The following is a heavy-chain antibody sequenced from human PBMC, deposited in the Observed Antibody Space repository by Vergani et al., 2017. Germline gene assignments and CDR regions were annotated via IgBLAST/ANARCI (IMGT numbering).Heavy chain of an antibody. CDR1: GFTFSSYG. D-gene: IGHD5-18*01. V-gene: IGHV3-33*01. J-gene: IGHJ4*02. CDR2: IWYDGSNK. Sequence: QVQLVESGGGVVQPGRSLRLSCAASGFTFSSYGMHWVRQAPGKGLEWVAVIWYDGSNKYYADSVKGRFTISRDNSKNTLYLQMNSLRAEDTAVYYCARDRGFWSGYSYGSFDYWGQGTLVTVSS. CDR3: ARDRGFWSGYSYGSFDY.